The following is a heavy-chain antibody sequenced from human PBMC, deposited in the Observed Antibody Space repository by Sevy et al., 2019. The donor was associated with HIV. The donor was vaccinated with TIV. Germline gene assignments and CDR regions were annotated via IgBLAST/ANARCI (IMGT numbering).Heavy chain of an antibody. CDR1: GFTFSTYG. Sequence: GGSLRLSCAASGFTFSTYGMHWVRQAPDKGLEWVAFIRFDGNSKYYADSVKGRFTISRDNSKNKLDLQLNSLTAEDTAVYYCARADCGGDCYLVFDYRGQGTLVTVSS. J-gene: IGHJ4*02. D-gene: IGHD2-21*01. CDR3: ARADCGGDCYLVFDY. V-gene: IGHV3-30*02. CDR2: IRFDGNSK.